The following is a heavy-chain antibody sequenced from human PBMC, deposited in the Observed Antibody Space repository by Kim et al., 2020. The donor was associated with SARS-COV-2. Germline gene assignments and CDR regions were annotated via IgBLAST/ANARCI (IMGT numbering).Heavy chain of an antibody. D-gene: IGHD6-13*01. CDR1: GGSFSGYY. CDR3: ARATRYSSYREYFQH. J-gene: IGHJ1*01. Sequence: SETLSLTCAVYGGSFSGYYWSWIRQPPGKGLEWIGEINHSGSTNYNPSLKSRVTISVDTSKNQFSLKLSSVTAADTAVYYCARATRYSSYREYFQHWGQG. CDR2: INHSGST. V-gene: IGHV4-34*01.